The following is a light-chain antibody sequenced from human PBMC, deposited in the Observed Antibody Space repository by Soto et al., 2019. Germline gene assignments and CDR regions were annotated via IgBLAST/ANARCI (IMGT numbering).Light chain of an antibody. CDR3: CSYAGSYTHV. CDR2: DVS. Sequence: QSALTQPRSVSGSPGQSVTISCTGTSSDVGGYNYVSWYQQHPGKAPKLMIYDVSKRPSGVPDRFSGSKSGNTASLTISGLQAEDEADYYGCSYAGSYTHVFGTGTKLTLL. J-gene: IGLJ1*01. V-gene: IGLV2-11*01. CDR1: SSDVGGYNY.